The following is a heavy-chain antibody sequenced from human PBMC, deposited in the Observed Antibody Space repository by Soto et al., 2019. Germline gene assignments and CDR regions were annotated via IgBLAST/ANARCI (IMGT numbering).Heavy chain of an antibody. J-gene: IGHJ4*02. CDR2: IYYSGST. D-gene: IGHD2-21*01. V-gene: IGHV4-39*01. Sequence: SETLSLTCHVSGGSITSSRYYSGWFRQPPGKGLEWIGSIYYSGSTYYNPSLKSRVTISVDTSKNQFSLKLSSVTAADTAVYYCARLTSCGGDCQYYFDYWGQGTLVTVSS. CDR1: GGSITSSRYY. CDR3: ARLTSCGGDCQYYFDY.